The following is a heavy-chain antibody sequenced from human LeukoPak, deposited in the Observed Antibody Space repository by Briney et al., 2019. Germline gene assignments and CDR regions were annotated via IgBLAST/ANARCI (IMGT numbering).Heavy chain of an antibody. CDR3: AKDLYYDFWSGYSCFDY. V-gene: IGHV3-53*01. J-gene: IGHJ4*02. CDR1: GFTVSSNF. Sequence: GGSLRLSCAASGFTVSSNFMSWVRQAPGKGLEWVSVLYSGGTTYYADSVKGRFTISRDNSKNTLYLQMNSLRAEDTAVYYCAKDLYYDFWSGYSCFDYWGQGTLVTVSS. CDR2: LYSGGTT. D-gene: IGHD3-3*01.